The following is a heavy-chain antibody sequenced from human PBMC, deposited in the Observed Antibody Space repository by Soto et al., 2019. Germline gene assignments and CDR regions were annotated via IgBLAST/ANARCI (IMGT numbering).Heavy chain of an antibody. Sequence: QVHLVQSGAEVEKPGASVKVSCKASGYTFTDYGISWVRQAPGQGLQWMGWITAFNGNTKYAQQFQGRVTMTTDTYTSTAYMELRSLESDDTALYYCARISQSDFWSGYYYFFDYWGQGTLVTVSS. CDR3: ARISQSDFWSGYYYFFDY. CDR1: GYTFTDYG. J-gene: IGHJ4*02. CDR2: ITAFNGNT. D-gene: IGHD3-3*01. V-gene: IGHV1-18*01.